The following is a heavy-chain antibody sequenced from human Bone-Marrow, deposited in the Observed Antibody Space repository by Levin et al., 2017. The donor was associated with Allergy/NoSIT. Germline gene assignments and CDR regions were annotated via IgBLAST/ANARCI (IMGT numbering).Heavy chain of an antibody. J-gene: IGHJ6*02. CDR2: ISDSSSSI. V-gene: IGHV3-48*02. Sequence: GGSLRLSCAASGFTFSNSSMNWVRQAPGKGLEWVSYISDSSSSIFYADSVKGRFTISRENATNSLFLQMHSLGEEATAVYYCARDCPHLSYSSTWYYYYGMDVWGQGTTVTVSS. D-gene: IGHD6-13*01. CDR3: ARDCPHLSYSSTWYYYYGMDV. CDR1: GFTFSNSS.